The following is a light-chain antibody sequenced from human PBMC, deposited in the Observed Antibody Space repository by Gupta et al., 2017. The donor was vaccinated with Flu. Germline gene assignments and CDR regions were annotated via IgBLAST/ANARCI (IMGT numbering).Light chain of an antibody. CDR3: RQQHHHPWT. CDR1: QDIRYD. J-gene: IGKJ1*01. CDR2: GAS. Sequence: DIQMTQSPSSLSASVGDRVTITCRTSQDIRYDLAWYQRKPGKAPERLIYGASSLQTGVPSRFSGSGSGTEFTLTISSLQPEDFATYFCRQQHHHPWTFGQGTKVDVK. V-gene: IGKV1-17*01.